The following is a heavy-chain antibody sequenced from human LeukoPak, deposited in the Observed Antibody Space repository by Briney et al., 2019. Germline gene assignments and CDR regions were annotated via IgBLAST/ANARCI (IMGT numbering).Heavy chain of an antibody. CDR3: AKKIRDPFDY. J-gene: IGHJ4*02. V-gene: IGHV3-23*01. D-gene: IGHD3-16*01. CDR2: ISGSGGST. CDR1: GFTFSSYA. Sequence: GGSLRPSCAASGFTFSSYAMSWVRQAPGKGLEWVSAISGSGGSTHYADSVKGRFTISRDNSKNTLYLQMNSLRAEDTAVYYCAKKIRDPFDYWGQGTLVTVSS.